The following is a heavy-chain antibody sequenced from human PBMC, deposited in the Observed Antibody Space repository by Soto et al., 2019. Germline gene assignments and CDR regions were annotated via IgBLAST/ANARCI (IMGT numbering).Heavy chain of an antibody. CDR3: ARDYSNYDREDYYYGMDV. D-gene: IGHD4-4*01. CDR1: GGTFSSYA. Sequence: SVKVSCKASGGTFSSYAISWVRQAPGQGLEWMGGIIPIIGTANYAQKFQGRVTITADESTSTAYMELSSLRSEDTAVYYCARDYSNYDREDYYYGMDVWGQGTTVTVSS. V-gene: IGHV1-69*13. CDR2: IIPIIGTA. J-gene: IGHJ6*02.